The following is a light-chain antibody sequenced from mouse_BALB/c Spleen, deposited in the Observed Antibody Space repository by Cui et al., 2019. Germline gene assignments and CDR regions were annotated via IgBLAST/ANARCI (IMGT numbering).Light chain of an antibody. J-gene: IGKJ1*01. Sequence: DIQMSGSRCSLSVFVGETVTITCRASENIYSNLAWYQQKQGKSPQLLVYAATNLADGVPSRFSGSGSGTQYSLKINSLQSEDFGSYYCQHFWGTPWTFGGGTKLEIK. V-gene: IGKV12-46*01. CDR1: ENIYSN. CDR2: AAT. CDR3: QHFWGTPWT.